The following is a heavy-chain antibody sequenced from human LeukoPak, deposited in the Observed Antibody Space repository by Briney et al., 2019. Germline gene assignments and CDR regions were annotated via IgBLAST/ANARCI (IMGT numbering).Heavy chain of an antibody. Sequence: GGSLRLSCAASGFTLIDYDMHWVRQVIGKGLEWVSAIGIRGDTHYSGSVKGRFTTSRENAESSLYLQMNSLRAEDTAVYYCARGGIQVSGIDEVDYWGQGTLVTVSS. CDR2: IGIRGDT. J-gene: IGHJ4*02. V-gene: IGHV3-13*01. D-gene: IGHD6-19*01. CDR1: GFTLIDYD. CDR3: ARGGIQVSGIDEVDY.